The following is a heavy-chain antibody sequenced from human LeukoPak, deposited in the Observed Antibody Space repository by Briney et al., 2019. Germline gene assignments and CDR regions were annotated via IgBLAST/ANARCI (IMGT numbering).Heavy chain of an antibody. CDR2: INPSAGST. CDR3: AAPGASGFVGNFWSGPLDF. V-gene: IGHV1-46*01. D-gene: IGHD3-3*01. Sequence: GASVKVSCRASGYTFTSHYIHWVRQAPGQGLEWMGIINPSAGSTSFPQKFQGRVTMTRDTSTSTVYMELSSLRSEDTAVHYCAAPGASGFVGNFWSGPLDFWGQGTLVTVS. CDR1: GYTFTSHY. J-gene: IGHJ4*02.